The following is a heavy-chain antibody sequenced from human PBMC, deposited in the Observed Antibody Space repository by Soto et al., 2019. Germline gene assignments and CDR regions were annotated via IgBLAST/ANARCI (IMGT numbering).Heavy chain of an antibody. CDR2: IYYSGST. Sequence: SETLSLTCTVSGGSISSGGYYWSWIRQHPGKGLEWIGYIYYSGSTYYNPSLKSRVTISVDTSKNQFSLKLSSVTAADTAVYYCARDPVFYDTAMADDAFDIWGQGPMVTVSS. CDR3: ARDPVFYDTAMADDAFDI. CDR1: GGSISSGGYY. D-gene: IGHD5-18*01. J-gene: IGHJ3*02. V-gene: IGHV4-31*03.